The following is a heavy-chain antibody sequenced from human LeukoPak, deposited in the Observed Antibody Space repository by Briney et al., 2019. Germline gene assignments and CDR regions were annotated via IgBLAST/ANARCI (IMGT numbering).Heavy chain of an antibody. J-gene: IGHJ4*02. CDR3: ARESDYYDSSGYYRYFDY. Sequence: GGSLRLSCAASGFTFSSYGMHWVRQAPGKGLEWLAVISYDGNNKYYADSVRGRFTISRDNSKNTLYLQMNSLRPEDTAVYYCARESDYYDSSGYYRYFDYWGQGTLVTVSS. V-gene: IGHV3-30*03. CDR1: GFTFSSYG. CDR2: ISYDGNNK. D-gene: IGHD3-22*01.